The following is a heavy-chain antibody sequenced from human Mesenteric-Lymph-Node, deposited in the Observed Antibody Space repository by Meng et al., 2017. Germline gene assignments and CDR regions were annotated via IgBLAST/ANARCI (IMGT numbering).Heavy chain of an antibody. CDR1: GYTFGSYG. Sequence: QVYLLQSGPEVKKAGASVRVSCKASGYTFGSYGICWVRQAPGQGLEWMGWFVNYVDTYPAPKFQGRVTMTTDTHTSTAFMELRSLRSDDTAVYYCARGTPGRSYSDYWGQGTLVTVSS. V-gene: IGHV1-18*01. CDR3: ARGTPGRSYSDY. D-gene: IGHD3-10*01. J-gene: IGHJ4*02. CDR2: FVNYVDT.